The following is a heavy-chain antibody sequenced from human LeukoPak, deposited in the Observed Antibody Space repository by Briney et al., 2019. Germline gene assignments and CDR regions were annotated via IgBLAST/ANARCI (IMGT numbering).Heavy chain of an antibody. D-gene: IGHD1-26*01. CDR2: IYYSGST. Sequence: SETLSLTCAVSGASISSYYWSWIRQPPGKGLEWIGYIYYSGSTYYNPSLKSRVTISVDTSKNQFSLKLSSVTAADTAVYYCARGGEWELFSFDYWGQGTLVTVSS. J-gene: IGHJ4*02. V-gene: IGHV4-59*08. CDR3: ARGGEWELFSFDY. CDR1: GASISSYY.